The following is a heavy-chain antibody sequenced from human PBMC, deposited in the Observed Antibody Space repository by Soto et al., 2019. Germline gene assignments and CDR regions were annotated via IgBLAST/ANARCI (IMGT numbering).Heavy chain of an antibody. V-gene: IGHV4-39*01. CDR3: ARQFYFGSGSYYNRPLDF. CDR2: IYYSGST. D-gene: IGHD3-10*01. Sequence: PSETLSLTCTVSGGSISSSSYYWGWIRQPPGKGLEWIGSIYYSGSTYYNPSLKSRVTISVDTSKNQFSLKLSSVTAADTAVYYCARQFYFGSGSYYNRPLDFWGQGTLVTVSS. J-gene: IGHJ4*02. CDR1: GGSISSSSYY.